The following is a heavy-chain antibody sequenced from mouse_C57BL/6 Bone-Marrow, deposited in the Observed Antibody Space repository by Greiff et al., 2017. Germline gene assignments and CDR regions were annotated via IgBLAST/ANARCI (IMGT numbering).Heavy chain of an antibody. CDR1: GYTFTTYR. D-gene: IGHD1-1*01. CDR2: FHPSDNYT. CDR3: ARSYYYGSSWIY. J-gene: IGHJ2*01. Sequence: VQLQQPGAELVKPGTSVKMSCKASGYTFTTYRIQWIKQNPGQSLEWIGDFHPSDNYTKYNEKFKGKATLTVETSSSTDYLQLSRLTSEDSAVYYCARSYYYGSSWIYWGQGTTLTVSS. V-gene: IGHV1-47*01.